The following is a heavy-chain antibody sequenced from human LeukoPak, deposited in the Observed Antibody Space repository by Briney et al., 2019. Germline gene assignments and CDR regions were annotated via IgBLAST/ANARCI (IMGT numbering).Heavy chain of an antibody. D-gene: IGHD3-22*01. CDR1: GGTFSSYA. Sequence: ASVKVSCKASGGTFSSYAISWVRQAPGQGLEWMGGITPIFGTANYAQKFQGRVTITADESTSTAYMELSSLRSEDTAVYYCAREKRHDSSGYYSPTFDYWGQGTLVTVSS. CDR3: AREKRHDSSGYYSPTFDY. V-gene: IGHV1-69*13. J-gene: IGHJ4*02. CDR2: ITPIFGTA.